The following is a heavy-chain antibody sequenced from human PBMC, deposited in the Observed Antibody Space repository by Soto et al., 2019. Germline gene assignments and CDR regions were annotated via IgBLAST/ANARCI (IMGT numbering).Heavy chain of an antibody. J-gene: IGHJ5*02. CDR1: GGSISSSSYY. D-gene: IGHD3-10*01. CDR3: ARYHWFGELFDLFDP. CDR2: IYYSGST. V-gene: IGHV4-39*01. Sequence: SETLSLTCTVSGGSISSSSYYWGWIRQPPGKGLEWIGSIYYSGSTYYNPSLKSRVTISVDTSKNQFSLKLSSVTAADTAVYYCARYHWFGELFDLFDPWGQGTLVTVSS.